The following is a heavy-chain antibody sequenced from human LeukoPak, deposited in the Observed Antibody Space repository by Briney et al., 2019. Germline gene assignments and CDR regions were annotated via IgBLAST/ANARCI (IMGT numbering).Heavy chain of an antibody. CDR1: GGSISSSSYY. J-gene: IGHJ4*02. Sequence: SETLSLTCTVSGGSISSSSYYWGWIRQPPGQGLEWIGSIYYSGSTYYNPSLKSRVTISVDTSKNQFSLKLSSVTAADTAVYYCARGLAATYPFDYWGQGTLVTVSS. D-gene: IGHD6-25*01. CDR2: IYYSGST. V-gene: IGHV4-39*01. CDR3: ARGLAATYPFDY.